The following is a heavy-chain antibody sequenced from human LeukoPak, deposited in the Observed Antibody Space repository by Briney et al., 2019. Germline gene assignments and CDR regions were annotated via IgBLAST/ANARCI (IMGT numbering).Heavy chain of an antibody. V-gene: IGHV4-34*01. J-gene: IGHJ6*02. Sequence: SETLSLTCAVYGGSFRGYYWSWIRQPPGKGLEWIGEINHSGSTNYNPSLKSRVTISVDTSKNQFSLKLSSVTAADTAVYYCARSENDYGDYYYYGMDVWGQGTTVTVSS. CDR1: GGSFRGYY. CDR2: INHSGST. CDR3: ARSENDYGDYYYYGMDV. D-gene: IGHD4-17*01.